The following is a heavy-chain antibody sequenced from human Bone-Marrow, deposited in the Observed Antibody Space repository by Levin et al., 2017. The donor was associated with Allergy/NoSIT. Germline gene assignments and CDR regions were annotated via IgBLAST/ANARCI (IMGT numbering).Heavy chain of an antibody. D-gene: IGHD2-21*01. CDR1: GFTFSSYA. Sequence: GGSLRLSCAASGFTFSSYAMSWVRQAPGKGLEWVSTISGGGDGTYYADSVKGRFTSSRDNSKNTLYLQMNSLRADDTAVYHCAKDRELSAYCGGDGYSPETWGQGTLVTVSS. J-gene: IGHJ4*02. CDR3: AKDRELSAYCGGDGYSPET. CDR2: ISGGGDGT. V-gene: IGHV3-23*01.